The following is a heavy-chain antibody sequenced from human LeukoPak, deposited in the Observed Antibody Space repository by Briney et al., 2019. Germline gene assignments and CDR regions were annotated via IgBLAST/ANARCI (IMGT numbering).Heavy chain of an antibody. V-gene: IGHV3-30-3*01. CDR3: AKDRDTAMAN. CDR1: GFTFSNYA. CDR2: ISSDKNNK. Sequence: GGSLRLSCAASGFTFSNYAMHWVRQAPGKGLDWVAIISSDKNNKYYADSVKGRFTIARDNSKNTLYLQMNSLRAEDTAVYYCAKDRDTAMANWGQGTLVTVSS. J-gene: IGHJ4*02. D-gene: IGHD5-18*01.